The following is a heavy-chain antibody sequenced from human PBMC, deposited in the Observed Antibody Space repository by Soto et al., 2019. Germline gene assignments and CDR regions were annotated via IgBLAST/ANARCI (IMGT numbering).Heavy chain of an antibody. CDR1: NYSIGGGYY. CDR2: MYHSGTT. J-gene: IGHJ4*02. Sequence: WETLSLTCTVSNYSIGGGYYWGWIRQSPGEGLEWIVSMYHSGTTYYNPSLKSRVTISIDTSKNQFSLKLTSVTSADTAVYFCARVAFGPIDYWGQGTLVTVSS. D-gene: IGHD3-16*01. CDR3: ARVAFGPIDY. V-gene: IGHV4-38-2*02.